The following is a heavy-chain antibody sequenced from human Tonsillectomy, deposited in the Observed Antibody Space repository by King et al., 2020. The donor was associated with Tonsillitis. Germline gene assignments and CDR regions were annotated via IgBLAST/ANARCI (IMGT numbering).Heavy chain of an antibody. CDR3: AKQGNGWFIDY. CDR2: LYSGGDT. CDR1: GFTVSSNY. Sequence: QLVESGGGLDQPGGSLRLSCAASGFTVSSNYMSWVRQAPGKGLEWVSVLYSGGDTYYADSVKGRFTISRDSSKNTLYLQRNSLRAEDTAVYYCAKQGNGWFIDYWGQGTLVTVSS. V-gene: IGHV3-66*04. D-gene: IGHD6-19*01. J-gene: IGHJ4*02.